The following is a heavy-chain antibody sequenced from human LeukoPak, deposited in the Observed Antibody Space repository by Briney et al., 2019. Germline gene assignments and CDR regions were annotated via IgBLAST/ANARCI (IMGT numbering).Heavy chain of an antibody. CDR1: GFTFSAYA. V-gene: IGHV3-23*01. CDR3: ARGRYNYYYAMDV. Sequence: GGSLRLSCAASGFTFSAYAMTWVRQGPGTGLECVSTIATSDAYTYYADSVQGRFTISRDNSKNTLYLQMNSLRAEDTAMYYCARGRYNYYYAMDVWGQGTTVTVSS. CDR2: IATSDAYT. J-gene: IGHJ6*02. D-gene: IGHD3-16*02.